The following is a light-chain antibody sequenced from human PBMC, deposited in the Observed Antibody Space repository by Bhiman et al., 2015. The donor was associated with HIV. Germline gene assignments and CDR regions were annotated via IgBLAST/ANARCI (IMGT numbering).Light chain of an antibody. Sequence: SYVLTQPPSVSVAPGTTATITCGGNNIGTKSVHWYQQKPGQAPVVVIYYDSDRPSGIPERFSGSNSGNTATLTISGSQAMDEAHYYCQTWDSSTAVFGTGTRVTVL. J-gene: IGLJ1*01. V-gene: IGLV3-21*01. CDR2: YDS. CDR1: NIGTKS. CDR3: QTWDSSTAV.